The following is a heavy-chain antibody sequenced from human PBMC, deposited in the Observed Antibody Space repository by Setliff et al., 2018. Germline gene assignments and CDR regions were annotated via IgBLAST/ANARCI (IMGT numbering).Heavy chain of an antibody. CDR3: ARYNYYDSSGYFLTFDY. Sequence: SETLSLTCTVSGGSISSSNYYWGWIRQPPGKGLEWIGSIYYSGSTYYNPSLKSRVTISVDTSKNQFSLRLSTVTAADTAVYYCARYNYYDSSGYFLTFDYWGQGTLVTVSS. CDR1: GGSISSSNYY. D-gene: IGHD3-22*01. CDR2: IYYSGST. V-gene: IGHV4-39*01. J-gene: IGHJ4*02.